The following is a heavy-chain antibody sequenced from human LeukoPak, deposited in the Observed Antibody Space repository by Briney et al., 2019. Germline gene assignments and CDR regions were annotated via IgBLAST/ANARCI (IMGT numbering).Heavy chain of an antibody. CDR3: ARNPAYGSGSPLRLAY. CDR2: IIPILGIA. Sequence: SVKVSCKASGGTFSSYAISWVRQAPGQGLEWMGRIIPILGIANYAQKFQGRVTITADKSTSTAYMELSSLRSEDTAVFYCARNPAYGSGSPLRLAYWGQGTLVTVSS. CDR1: GGTFSSYA. J-gene: IGHJ4*02. V-gene: IGHV1-69*04. D-gene: IGHD3-10*01.